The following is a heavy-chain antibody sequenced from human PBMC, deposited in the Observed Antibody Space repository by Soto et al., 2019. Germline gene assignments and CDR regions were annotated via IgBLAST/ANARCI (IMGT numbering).Heavy chain of an antibody. CDR1: GYTFTSYG. V-gene: IGHV1-18*01. D-gene: IGHD3-10*01. CDR3: ARSLLWFGELSASIDY. CDR2: ISAYNGNT. J-gene: IGHJ4*02. Sequence: QVQLVQSGAEVKKPGASVKVSCKASGYTFTSYGISWVRQAPGQGLEWMGWISAYNGNTNYAQKLQRRVTMTTDTSTNTAHMELRSLRSDDTAVYSCARSLLWFGELSASIDYWGQGTLVTVSS.